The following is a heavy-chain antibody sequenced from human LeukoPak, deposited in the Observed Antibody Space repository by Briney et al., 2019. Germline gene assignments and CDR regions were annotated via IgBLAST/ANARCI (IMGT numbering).Heavy chain of an antibody. CDR3: AKIPRLGTPGY. CDR1: GFTFSIYH. Sequence: GGSLRLSCAASGFTFSIYHMNWVRQAPGKGLEWVAYISSSSRNIHYADSVKGRFTISRDNAKNSLYLQMNSLRAEDTAVYYCAKIPRLGTPGYWGQGTLVTVSS. D-gene: IGHD7-27*01. CDR2: ISSSSRNI. J-gene: IGHJ4*02. V-gene: IGHV3-21*05.